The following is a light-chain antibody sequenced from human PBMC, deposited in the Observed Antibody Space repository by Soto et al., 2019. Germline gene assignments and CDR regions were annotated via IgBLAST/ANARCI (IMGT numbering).Light chain of an antibody. CDR3: SSYSSSNTYV. Sequence: QSALTQPASVSGSPGQWTTISCTATSSDVGGYNYVSWYQHHPGKAPKLMIYDVTNRPSGVSNRFSGSKSGNTASLTISGLQIEDEADYYCSSYSSSNTYVFGTGTKLTVL. CDR2: DVT. J-gene: IGLJ1*01. CDR1: SSDVGGYNY. V-gene: IGLV2-14*03.